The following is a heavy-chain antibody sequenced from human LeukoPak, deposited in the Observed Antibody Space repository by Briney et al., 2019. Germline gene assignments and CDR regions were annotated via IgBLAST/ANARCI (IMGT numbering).Heavy chain of an antibody. J-gene: IGHJ4*02. CDR2: ISHSGVST. CDR1: GLSFSSYA. D-gene: IGHD6-13*01. V-gene: IGHV3-23*01. CDR3: AKHLVYSSSHMDY. Sequence: PGGSLRLSCAASGLSFSSYAMSWVRQAPGKGLEWVSAISHSGVSTYYADSVQGRLTISRDNSKNTLYLQMSSLRAEDTALYYCAKHLVYSSSHMDYWGQGTLVTVSS.